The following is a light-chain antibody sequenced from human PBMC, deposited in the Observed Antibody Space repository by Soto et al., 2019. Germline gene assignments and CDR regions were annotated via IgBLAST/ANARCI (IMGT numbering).Light chain of an antibody. J-gene: IGLJ1*01. CDR2: HVS. CDR3: SSYISTSTYA. V-gene: IGLV2-14*01. Sequence: QSALTQPASVSGSPGQSITISCTGTSSDVGGYNYVSWYQQYPGKAPKLMIYHVSNRPSGVSNRFSGSKSGNSASLTISGLQAEDEADYYCSSYISTSTYAFGTGTKVTVL. CDR1: SSDVGGYNY.